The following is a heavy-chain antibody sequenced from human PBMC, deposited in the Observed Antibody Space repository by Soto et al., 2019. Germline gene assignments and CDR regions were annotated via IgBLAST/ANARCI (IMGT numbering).Heavy chain of an antibody. CDR3: ARGAPGRDGYNLDFQH. Sequence: GGSLRLSCAASGFTFSSYGMHWVRQAPGEGLEWVSGISGSGGSTYYADSVKGRFTISRDNSKNTLYLQMYSLRAEDTAVYYCARGAPGRDGYNLDFQHWGQGTLVTVSS. CDR2: ISGSGGST. D-gene: IGHD5-12*01. CDR1: GFTFSSYG. V-gene: IGHV3-23*01. J-gene: IGHJ1*01.